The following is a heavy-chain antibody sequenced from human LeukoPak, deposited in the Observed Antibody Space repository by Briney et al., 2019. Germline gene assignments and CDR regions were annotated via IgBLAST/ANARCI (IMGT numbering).Heavy chain of an antibody. V-gene: IGHV4-59*01. CDR3: ARGPFPNYYGSGSFDS. J-gene: IGHJ4*02. D-gene: IGHD3-10*01. CDR2: VYFTGST. CDR1: GGSIGTYY. Sequence: SETLSLTCTVSGGSIGTYYWSWIRRPPGKGLEWIGYVYFTGSTKYNPSLKSRVTISLDTSKNQFSLKLSSVTAADTAVYYCARGPFPNYYGSGSFDSWGLGTLVTVSS.